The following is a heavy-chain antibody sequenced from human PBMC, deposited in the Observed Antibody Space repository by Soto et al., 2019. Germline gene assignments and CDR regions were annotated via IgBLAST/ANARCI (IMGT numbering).Heavy chain of an antibody. CDR3: ARDVEAGGWHRQDPFDY. J-gene: IGHJ4*02. V-gene: IGHV3-30-3*01. D-gene: IGHD6-19*01. Sequence: QVQLVESGGGVVQPGRSLRLSCAASGFTFSYYAMHWVRQAPGKGLEWVAVMAYDGTNKYYADSVKGRFTISRDNSKNTLYLQMNSLKTDDTAVYYCARDVEAGGWHRQDPFDYWGQGTLVTVSS. CDR1: GFTFSYYA. CDR2: MAYDGTNK.